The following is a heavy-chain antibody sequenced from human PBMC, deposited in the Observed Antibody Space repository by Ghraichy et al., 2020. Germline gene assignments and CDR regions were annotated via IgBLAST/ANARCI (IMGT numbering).Heavy chain of an antibody. CDR3: ARAPRIAAAGTFDY. D-gene: IGHD6-13*01. CDR2: ISSSGSTI. V-gene: IGHV3-48*03. CDR1: GFTFSSYE. J-gene: IGHJ4*02. Sequence: GGSLRLSCAASGFTFSSYEMNWVRQAPGKGLEWVSYISSSGSTIYYADSVKGRFTISRDNAKNSLYLQMNSLRAEDTAVYYCARAPRIAAAGTFDYWGQGTLVTVSS.